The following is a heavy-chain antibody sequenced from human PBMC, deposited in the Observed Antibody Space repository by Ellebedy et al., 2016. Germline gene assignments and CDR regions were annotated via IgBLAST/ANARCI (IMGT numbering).Heavy chain of an antibody. CDR2: ISGSGGST. CDR1: GFTFSSYA. V-gene: IGHV3-23*01. J-gene: IGHJ4*02. CDR3: ANHYGSGSYYGSLFDY. D-gene: IGHD3-10*01. Sequence: GESLKISCAASGFTFSSYAMSWVRQAPGKGLEWVSAISGSGGSTYYADSVKGRFTISRDNSKNTLYLQMNSLRAEDTAVYYCANHYGSGSYYGSLFDYWGQGTLVTVSS.